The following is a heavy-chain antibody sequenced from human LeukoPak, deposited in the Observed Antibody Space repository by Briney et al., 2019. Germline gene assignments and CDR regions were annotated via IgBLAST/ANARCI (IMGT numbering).Heavy chain of an antibody. CDR1: GFTFDEFG. CDR3: ARDRMSRAPTYFRH. J-gene: IGHJ1*01. V-gene: IGHV3-43*02. CDR2: VSGDGGRT. Sequence: PGGSLRLSCAASGFTFDEFGMHWVRQAPGRGLEWVSFVSGDGGRTDYADSVKGRFTISRDNSKNSLYLQMNSLTADDTAFYFCARDRMSRAPTYFRHWGQGTLVTVSA. D-gene: IGHD2-2*01.